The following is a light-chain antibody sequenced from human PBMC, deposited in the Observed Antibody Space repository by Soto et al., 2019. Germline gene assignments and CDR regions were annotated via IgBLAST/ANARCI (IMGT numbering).Light chain of an antibody. CDR3: EQDKTDAT. V-gene: IGKV1-5*03. CDR2: KAS. J-gene: IGKJ4*01. Sequence: DIQMTQSPSTLSASVGDRVTITCRASQSISSWLAWYQQKPGKAPKLLIYKASSLESGVPSRFSGSGSGTEFTLTITNLQPDDFAPYYCEQDKTDATFGGGTKVEI. CDR1: QSISSW.